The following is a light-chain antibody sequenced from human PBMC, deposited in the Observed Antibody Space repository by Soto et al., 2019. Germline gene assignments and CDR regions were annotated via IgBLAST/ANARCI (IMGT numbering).Light chain of an antibody. Sequence: QSALTQPASVSGSPGQSITISCTGTSSGVGGYNFVSLYQQHPGKAPKLMIYDVSNRPLGVSDRFTGSKSGNTASLTIFGLQAEDEADYYCSSYATSILEVFGTGTKLTVI. CDR3: SSYATSILEV. V-gene: IGLV2-14*03. CDR2: DVS. J-gene: IGLJ1*01. CDR1: SSGVGGYNF.